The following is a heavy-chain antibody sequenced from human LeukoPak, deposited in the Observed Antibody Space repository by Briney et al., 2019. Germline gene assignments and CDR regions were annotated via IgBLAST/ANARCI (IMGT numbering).Heavy chain of an antibody. J-gene: IGHJ4*02. CDR3: VRLGDSSGYFDY. D-gene: IGHD3-22*01. V-gene: IGHV3-30*02. CDR1: GFTFSSYG. Sequence: GGSLRLSCAASGFTFSSYGMHWVRQAPGKGLEWVAFIRYDGNNKYYTDSVKGRFTISRDNSKNTLYLQMNSLRAEDTAVYYCVRLGDSSGYFDYWGQGNLVTVSS. CDR2: IRYDGNNK.